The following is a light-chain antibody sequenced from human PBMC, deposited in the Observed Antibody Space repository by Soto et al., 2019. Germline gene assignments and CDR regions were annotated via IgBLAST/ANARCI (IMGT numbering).Light chain of an antibody. J-gene: IGKJ3*01. CDR1: QSVSSSY. CDR3: QQYGTSPFT. CDR2: DAS. V-gene: IGKV3-20*01. Sequence: VLSRSLRTMTLNPGESATHPGSPSQSVSSSYLAWYQQKPGQAPRLLIYDASSRATGIPDRFSGSGSGTDFTLTISRLEPEDFAVYYCQQYGTSPFTFRPGT.